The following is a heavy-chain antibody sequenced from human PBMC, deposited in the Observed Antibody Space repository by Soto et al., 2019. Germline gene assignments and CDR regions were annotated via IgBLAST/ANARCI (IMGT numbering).Heavy chain of an antibody. V-gene: IGHV3-74*01. CDR3: ARMVTTIGKDGMDV. J-gene: IGHJ6*01. Sequence: GGSLRLSSVAPGFSFSIYWMHWVRQALGKCQAWVSRINPAGTVTSHADSVKGRFPIFRDNAKNTLYLQMNSPRADDTAVYYCARMVTTIGKDGMDVWGQGATVTDS. CDR1: GFSFSIYW. CDR2: INPAGTVT. D-gene: IGHD1-1*01.